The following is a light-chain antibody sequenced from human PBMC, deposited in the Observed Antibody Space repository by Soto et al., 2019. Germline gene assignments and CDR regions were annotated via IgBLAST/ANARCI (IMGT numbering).Light chain of an antibody. J-gene: IGKJ1*01. CDR1: QSVSTY. V-gene: IGKV3-15*01. Sequence: EIVLTQSPATLSLSPGDRATLSCRASQSVSTYFAWYQQKPGQAPRLLIYGASTRATGIPARFSGSGSGTEFTLTISSLQSEDFAVYYCQQYNNWPSWTFGQGTKVDI. CDR3: QQYNNWPSWT. CDR2: GAS.